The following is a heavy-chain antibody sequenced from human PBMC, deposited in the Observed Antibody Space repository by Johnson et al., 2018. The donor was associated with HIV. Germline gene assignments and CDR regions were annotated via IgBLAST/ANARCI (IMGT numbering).Heavy chain of an antibody. CDR3: ASAIPGRSSLDGFDI. J-gene: IGHJ3*02. Sequence: QLVESGGGLVQPGGSLRLACAASGFTVSRNYMSWVRQAPGKGLEWVSVIYSGGGTYYADSVKGRFTISRDNSKNTLYLQMNSLRAEDTAAYYCASAIPGRSSLDGFDIWGQGTMVTVSS. V-gene: IGHV3-66*01. CDR1: GFTVSRNY. CDR2: IYSGGGT. D-gene: IGHD2-2*01.